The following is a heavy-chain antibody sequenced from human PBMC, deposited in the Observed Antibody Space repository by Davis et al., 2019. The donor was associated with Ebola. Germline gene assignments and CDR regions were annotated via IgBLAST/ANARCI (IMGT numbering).Heavy chain of an antibody. CDR2: ISWNSGSI. J-gene: IGHJ4*02. CDR3: ATLRYFDWLFPNGPDY. Sequence: SLKISCAASGFTFDDYAMHWVRQAPGKGLEWVSGISWNSGSIGYVDSVKGRFTISRDNAKNTLYLQMDSLRAEDTAVYYCATLRYFDWLFPNGPDYWGQGTLVTVSS. D-gene: IGHD3-9*01. V-gene: IGHV3-9*01. CDR1: GFTFDDYA.